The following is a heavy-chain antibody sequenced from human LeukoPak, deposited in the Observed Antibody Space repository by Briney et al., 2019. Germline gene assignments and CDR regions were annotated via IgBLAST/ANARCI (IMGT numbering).Heavy chain of an antibody. Sequence: SETLSLTCTVSGGSISSYYWSWIRQPAGKGLEWIGRIYTSGSTNYNPSLKSRVTMSVDTSKNQFSLKLSSVTAADTAVYYCARVSYDVDTAMVTGFDPWGQGTTVTVSS. CDR2: IYTSGST. CDR1: GGSISSYY. J-gene: IGHJ6*02. D-gene: IGHD5-18*01. V-gene: IGHV4-4*07. CDR3: ARVSYDVDTAMVTGFDP.